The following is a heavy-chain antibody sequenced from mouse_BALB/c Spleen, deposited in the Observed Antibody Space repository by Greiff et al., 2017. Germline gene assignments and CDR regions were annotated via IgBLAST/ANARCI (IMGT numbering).Heavy chain of an antibody. Sequence: DVKLQESGAELVKPGASVKLSCTASGFNIKDTYMHWVKQRPEQGLEWIGRIDPANGNTKYDPKFQGKATITADTSSNTAYLQLSSLTSEDTAVYYCARCYYYGSSSYYAMDYWGQGTSVTVSS. CDR2: IDPANGNT. J-gene: IGHJ4*01. CDR3: ARCYYYGSSSYYAMDY. V-gene: IGHV14-3*02. D-gene: IGHD1-1*01. CDR1: GFNIKDTY.